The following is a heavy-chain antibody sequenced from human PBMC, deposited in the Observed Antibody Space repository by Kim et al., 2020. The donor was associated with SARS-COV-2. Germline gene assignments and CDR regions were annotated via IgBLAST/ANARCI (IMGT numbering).Heavy chain of an antibody. CDR3: ARHRVSKDSAAGTTGAFDI. CDR1: GYSFTSYW. D-gene: IGHD6-13*01. J-gene: IGHJ3*02. Sequence: GESLKISCKGPGYSFTSYWIGWVRQMPGKGLEWVGLIYPGDSGTSYSPSFQGQVTIPADKSISTAYLQWSSLKASDTAMYYCARHRVSKDSAAGTTGAFDIWGQGTMVTVSS. V-gene: IGHV5-51*01. CDR2: IYPGDSGT.